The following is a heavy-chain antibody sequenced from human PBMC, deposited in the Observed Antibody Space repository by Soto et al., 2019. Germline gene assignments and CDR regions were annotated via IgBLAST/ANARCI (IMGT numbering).Heavy chain of an antibody. CDR1: GGTFSSYT. V-gene: IGHV1-69*04. D-gene: IGHD2-2*01. J-gene: IGHJ5*02. Sequence: SVKVSCKASGGTFSSYTSSWVRQAPGQGLDWMGRIIPILDIANYAQKFQGRVTIAADKSSSTAYMELSSLRSEDTAVYFCAREDGGYCSSTSCYGGGFNNWFDPWGQGTLVTVSS. CDR2: IIPILDIA. CDR3: AREDGGYCSSTSCYGGGFNNWFDP.